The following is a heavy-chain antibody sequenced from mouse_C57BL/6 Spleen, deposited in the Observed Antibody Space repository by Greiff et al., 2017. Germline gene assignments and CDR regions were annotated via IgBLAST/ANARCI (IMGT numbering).Heavy chain of an antibody. V-gene: IGHV1-55*01. CDR3: ARGDYEIDY. CDR2: IYPGSGST. Sequence: QVQLQQPGAELVKPGASVKMSCKASGYTFTSYWITWVKQRPGQGLEWIGDIYPGSGSTHYNEKFKSKATLTVDTSSSTAYMLHGSLTSENSAVCYCARGDYEIDYWGQGTTLTVSS. CDR1: GYTFTSYW. D-gene: IGHD2-4*01. J-gene: IGHJ2*01.